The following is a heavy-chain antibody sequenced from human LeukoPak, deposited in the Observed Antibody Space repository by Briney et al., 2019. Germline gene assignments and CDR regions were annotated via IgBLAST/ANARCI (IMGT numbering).Heavy chain of an antibody. CDR3: ARELVGTRYYDSSGYHNWFDP. J-gene: IGHJ5*02. V-gene: IGHV1-69*13. CDR1: GGTFSSYA. D-gene: IGHD3-22*01. CDR2: IIPIFGTA. Sequence: ASVKVSCKASGGTFSSYAISWVRQAPGQGLEWMGGIIPIFGTANYAQKFQGRVTITADESTSTAYMELSSLRSEDTAVYYCARELVGTRYYDSSGYHNWFDPWGQGTLVTVSS.